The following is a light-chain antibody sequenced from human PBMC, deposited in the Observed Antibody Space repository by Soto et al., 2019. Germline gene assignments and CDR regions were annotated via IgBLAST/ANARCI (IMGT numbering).Light chain of an antibody. V-gene: IGKV1-5*01. CDR2: DAS. CDR1: QSISSW. Sequence: DIQMTQSPSTLSASVGERVTITCRASQSISSWLAWYQQKPGKAPKLLIYDASSLESGVPSRFSGSGSGTEFTLTISSLQPDDFATYYCQQYNSPFSFGPWTKVDIK. J-gene: IGKJ3*01. CDR3: QQYNSPFS.